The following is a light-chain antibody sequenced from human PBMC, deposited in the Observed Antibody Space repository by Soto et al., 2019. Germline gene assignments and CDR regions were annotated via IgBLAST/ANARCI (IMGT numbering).Light chain of an antibody. J-gene: IGKJ1*01. Sequence: AIRMTQSPSSFSASTGDRVTITCRASQGISSYLAWYQQKPGKAPKLLIYAASTSQSGVPSRFSGSGSGTDFTLTISCLQSEDFAVYYCQQYNNWPPWTFGQGTKVEIK. CDR3: QQYNNWPPWT. CDR1: QGISSY. V-gene: IGKV1-8*01. CDR2: AAS.